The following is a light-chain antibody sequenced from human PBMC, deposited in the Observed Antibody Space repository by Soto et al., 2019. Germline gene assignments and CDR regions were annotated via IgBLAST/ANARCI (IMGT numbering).Light chain of an antibody. V-gene: IGLV2-14*01. CDR1: SSDVGAYNY. CDR3: SSYTSISTLV. Sequence: QSVLTQPASVSGSPGQSITISCTGTSSDVGAYNYVSWCQQYPGKAPKLMIYEVTNRPSGVSNRFSGSKSGNTASLTISGLQAEDEADYYCSSYTSISTLVFGTGTKLTVL. CDR2: EVT. J-gene: IGLJ1*01.